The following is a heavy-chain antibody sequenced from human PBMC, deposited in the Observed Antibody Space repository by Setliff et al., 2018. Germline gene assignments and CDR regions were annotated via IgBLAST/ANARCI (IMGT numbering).Heavy chain of an antibody. J-gene: IGHJ3*02. CDR2: IGGRGIST. D-gene: IGHD3-16*01. V-gene: IGHV3-23*01. CDR3: TRQGEWAFDI. Sequence: GGSLRLSCAASGFTFGDFAMTWVRQAPGKGLEWVSGIGGRGISTYYADSVKGRLIISRDNAKNSLFLQMDSLSVEDTALYYCTRQGEWAFDIWGQGTMVTVSS. CDR1: GFTFGDFA.